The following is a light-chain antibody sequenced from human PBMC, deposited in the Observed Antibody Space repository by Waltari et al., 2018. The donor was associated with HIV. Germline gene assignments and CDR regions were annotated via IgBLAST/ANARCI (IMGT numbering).Light chain of an antibody. Sequence: DIQMTQSPSFLSALVGDRVTITCRASQDISNYLGWFQQTPGKAPKSLIFATSSLQSVVPSRFLGAGSGTNFTLTIRSLQPEYFATYYCHQYNTFPLTFGRGTTVEIK. CDR1: QDISNY. CDR3: HQYNTFPLT. J-gene: IGKJ3*01. V-gene: IGKV1-16*01. CDR2: ATS.